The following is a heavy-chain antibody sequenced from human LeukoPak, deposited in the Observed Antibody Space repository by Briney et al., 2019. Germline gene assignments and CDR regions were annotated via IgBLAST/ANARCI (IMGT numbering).Heavy chain of an antibody. J-gene: IGHJ4*02. D-gene: IGHD2-2*03. Sequence: GGSLRLSCAASGFTFSNYGIHWVRQAPGKGLEWVAVLSPHGNYEYYADSVQGRFTIPRDDSKNTVYLQMNSLRDEDTAVYYCARDWIDRSLDYWGQGTLVTVSS. CDR2: LSPHGNYE. CDR1: GFTFSNYG. CDR3: ARDWIDRSLDY. V-gene: IGHV3-33*08.